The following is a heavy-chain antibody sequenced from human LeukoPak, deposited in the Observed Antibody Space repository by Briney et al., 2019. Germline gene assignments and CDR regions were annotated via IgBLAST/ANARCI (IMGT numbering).Heavy chain of an antibody. CDR1: GFTFSSYS. J-gene: IGHJ6*04. D-gene: IGHD3-10*02. CDR3: AELGITMIGGV. V-gene: IGHV3-30*18. Sequence: GGSLRLSCAASGFTFSSYSMNWVRQAPGKGLEWVAVISYVGTNKYYADSVKGRFTISRDNSKNTLYLQMNSLRAEDTAVYYCAELGITMIGGVWGKGTTVTISS. CDR2: ISYVGTNK.